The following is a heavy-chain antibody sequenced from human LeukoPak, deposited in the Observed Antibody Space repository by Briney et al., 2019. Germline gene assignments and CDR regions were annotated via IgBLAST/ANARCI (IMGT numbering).Heavy chain of an antibody. CDR3: ARRSGIAVAGAFDY. V-gene: IGHV3-30*12. Sequence: GGSLRLSCAASGFTFNKYGMHWVRQAPGKGLEWVAVISYDESKKYYADSVRGRFTISRDNSKNTLYLQMNSVRAEDTAVYYCARRSGIAVAGAFDYWGHGTLVTVSS. D-gene: IGHD6-19*01. CDR1: GFTFNKYG. J-gene: IGHJ4*01. CDR2: ISYDESKK.